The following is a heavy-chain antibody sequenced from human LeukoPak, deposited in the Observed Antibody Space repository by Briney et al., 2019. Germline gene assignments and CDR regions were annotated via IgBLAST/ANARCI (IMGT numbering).Heavy chain of an antibody. CDR3: ARGGYSYGLFDY. D-gene: IGHD5-18*01. CDR1: GGSFSGYY. Sequence: PSETLSLTCAVYGGSFSGYYWSWIRQPPGKGLEWIGEINHSGSTNYNPSLKSRVTISVDTSKNQFSLKLSSVTAADTAVYYCARGGYSYGLFDYWGQGTLVTASS. CDR2: INHSGST. J-gene: IGHJ4*02. V-gene: IGHV4-34*01.